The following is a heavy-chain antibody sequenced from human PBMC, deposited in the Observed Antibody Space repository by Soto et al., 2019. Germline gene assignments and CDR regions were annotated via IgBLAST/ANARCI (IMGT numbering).Heavy chain of an antibody. Sequence: GGSLRLSCAASGFTFSSYAMSWVRQAPGKGLEWVSAISGSGGSTYYTDSVKGRFTISRDNSKNTLYLQMNSLRAEDTAVYYCAKGPEDIVVVVAATNYFDYWGQGTLVTVSS. V-gene: IGHV3-23*01. CDR1: GFTFSSYA. J-gene: IGHJ4*02. CDR3: AKGPEDIVVVVAATNYFDY. CDR2: ISGSGGST. D-gene: IGHD2-15*01.